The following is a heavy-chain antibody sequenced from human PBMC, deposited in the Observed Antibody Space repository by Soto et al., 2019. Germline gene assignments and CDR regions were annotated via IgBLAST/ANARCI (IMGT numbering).Heavy chain of an antibody. J-gene: IGHJ4*02. D-gene: IGHD3-22*01. Sequence: QVQLVQSGAEVKKPGSSVKVSCKASGATFSSYAINWVRQAPGQGLEWMGGIIPMFGTANYAQKFKGRVTITAGESTSTVYVELSSLRSEDTAVYYCARVGPAHYYDSSGYYSPLDYWGQGTLVTVSA. CDR3: ARVGPAHYYDSSGYYSPLDY. CDR1: GATFSSYA. CDR2: IIPMFGTA. V-gene: IGHV1-69*01.